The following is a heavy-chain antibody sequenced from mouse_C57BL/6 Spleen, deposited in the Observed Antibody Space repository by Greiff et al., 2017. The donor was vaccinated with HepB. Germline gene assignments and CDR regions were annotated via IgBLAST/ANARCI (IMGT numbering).Heavy chain of an antibody. J-gene: IGHJ1*03. Sequence: EVQLQQSGPELVKPGASVKISCKASGYTFTDYYMNWVKQSHGKSLEWIGDINPNNGGTSYNQKFKGKATLTVDNSSSTAYMELRSLTSEDSAVYFCARSYYYDYDRLNWYFDVWGTGTTVTVSS. V-gene: IGHV1-26*01. CDR1: GYTFTDYY. CDR3: ARSYYYDYDRLNWYFDV. D-gene: IGHD2-4*01. CDR2: INPNNGGT.